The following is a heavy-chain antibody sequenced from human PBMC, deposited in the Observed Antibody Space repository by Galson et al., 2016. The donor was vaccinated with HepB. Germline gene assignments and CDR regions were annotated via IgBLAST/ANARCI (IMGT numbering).Heavy chain of an antibody. Sequence: SVKVSCKASGGTFSNCGISWVRQAPGQGLEWMGGIIPIFGAANYEQKFQGRATISADEATNTVYMELSSLTSEDTAVYYCARDRSSGWFDSSDIWGQGTMVTVSS. CDR3: ARDRSSGWFDSSDI. J-gene: IGHJ3*02. CDR2: IIPIFGAA. CDR1: GGTFSNCG. D-gene: IGHD6-19*01. V-gene: IGHV1-69*13.